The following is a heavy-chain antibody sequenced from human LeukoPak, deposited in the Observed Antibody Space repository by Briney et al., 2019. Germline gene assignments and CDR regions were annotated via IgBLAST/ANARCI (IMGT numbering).Heavy chain of an antibody. CDR3: ASEQLGNYYYYMDV. Sequence: SETLSLTCTVSGGSISSYYWSWIRQPAGKGLEWIGRIYTSGSTNYNPSLKSRVTMSVDTSKNQFSLKLSSVTAADTAVYYCASEQLGNYYYYMDVWGKGTTVTVSS. CDR2: IYTSGST. CDR1: GGSISSYY. J-gene: IGHJ6*03. V-gene: IGHV4-4*07. D-gene: IGHD6-6*01.